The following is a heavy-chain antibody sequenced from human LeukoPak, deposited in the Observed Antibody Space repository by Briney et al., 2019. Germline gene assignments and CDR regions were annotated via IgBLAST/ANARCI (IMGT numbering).Heavy chain of an antibody. J-gene: IGHJ4*02. Sequence: GGSLRLSCAASGFTFSNYWMHWVRQAPGKGLEWVAVILYDGSNKYYANSVKGRFTISRDNSKNTLYLQMNSLRAEDTAVYYCARLKSSGWFDYWGQGALVTVSS. D-gene: IGHD6-19*01. CDR1: GFTFSNYW. V-gene: IGHV3-30*03. CDR2: ILYDGSNK. CDR3: ARLKSSGWFDY.